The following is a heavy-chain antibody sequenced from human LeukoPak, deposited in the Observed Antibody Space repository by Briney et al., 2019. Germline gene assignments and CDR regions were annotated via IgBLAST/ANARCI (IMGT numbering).Heavy chain of an antibody. CDR1: GGSISNYY. D-gene: IGHD2-21*02. J-gene: IGHJ5*02. Sequence: SETLSLTCTVSGGSISNYYWSWLRQPPGKGLEWIGHIYSTGSTTYSPSLKSRVIMSADTSKNQFSLKLSSLTAADTAVYYCARGAMTNIRSWFDPWGQGTLVTVSS. CDR3: ARGAMTNIRSWFDP. V-gene: IGHV4-59*01. CDR2: IYSTGST.